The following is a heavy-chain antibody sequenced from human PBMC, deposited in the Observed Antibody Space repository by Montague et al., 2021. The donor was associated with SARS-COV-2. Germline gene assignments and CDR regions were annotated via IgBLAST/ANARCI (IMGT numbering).Heavy chain of an antibody. D-gene: IGHD3-3*01. CDR2: IYYSGST. CDR3: ARPPSSCITMFGFVISPGWFDP. V-gene: IGHV4-39*01. Sequence: SETLSLTCTVSGGSISSSSYYWGWIRQPPGKGLEWIGSIYYSGSTYYNPSLKSRVTISVDTSKNQFSLKLSSVTAADTAVYYCARPPSSCITMFGFVISPGWFDPWGQGTLVTVPS. CDR1: GGSISSSSYY. J-gene: IGHJ5*02.